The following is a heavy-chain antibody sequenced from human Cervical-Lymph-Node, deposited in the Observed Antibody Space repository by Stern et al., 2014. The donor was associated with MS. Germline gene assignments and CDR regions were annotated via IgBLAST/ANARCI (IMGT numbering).Heavy chain of an antibody. Sequence: QVQLVQSGAEVKKPGSSVTVSCKASGGTFNNYAINWVRQAPGQGLEWMGGIIPIFGVTNYAQKFQGRVTFKADKSMVTAYMELSSLRSDDTAIYFCARDGSYEDYIDHATSVLDHWGQGTLVTVSS. V-gene: IGHV1-69*17. CDR2: IIPIFGVT. J-gene: IGHJ4*02. D-gene: IGHD4-11*01. CDR1: GGTFNNYA. CDR3: ARDGSYEDYIDHATSVLDH.